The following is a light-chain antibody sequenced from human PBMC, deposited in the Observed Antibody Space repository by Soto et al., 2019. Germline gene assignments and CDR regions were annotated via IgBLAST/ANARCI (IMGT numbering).Light chain of an antibody. Sequence: QSPLTQPAAVSGSPGQSITISCTGTSSDVGHNNYVSWYQQHPGKAPKLMIYQVSNRPSGVSNRFSGSKSGSTASLTISGLQAEDEADYYCSSYTTSTTIVFGGGTKLTVL. V-gene: IGLV2-14*01. CDR1: SSDVGHNNY. CDR3: SSYTTSTTIV. J-gene: IGLJ2*01. CDR2: QVS.